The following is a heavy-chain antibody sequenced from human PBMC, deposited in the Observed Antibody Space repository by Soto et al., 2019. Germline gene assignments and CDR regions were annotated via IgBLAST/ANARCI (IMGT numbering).Heavy chain of an antibody. V-gene: IGHV4-34*01. J-gene: IGHJ4*02. D-gene: IGHD3-10*01. CDR3: ARAPLRGGLDY. CDR2: INHSGST. CDR1: GGSFSGYY. Sequence: PSETLSLTCAVYGGSFSGYYWSWIRQPPGKGLEWIGEINHSGSTNYNPSLKSRVTISVDTSKNQFSLKLSSVTAADTAVYYCARAPLRGGLDYWGQGTPVTAPQ.